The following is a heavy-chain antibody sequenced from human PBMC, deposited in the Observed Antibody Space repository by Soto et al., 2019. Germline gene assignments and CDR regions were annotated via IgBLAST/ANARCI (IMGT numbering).Heavy chain of an antibody. J-gene: IGHJ6*02. V-gene: IGHV3-30-3*01. CDR3: ARDRAVTYYYYGMDV. Sequence: PGGSLRLSCAASGFTFSSYAMHWVRQAPGKGLEWVAVISYDGSNKYYADSVKGRFTISRDNSKNTLYLQMNSLRAEDTAVYYCARDRAVTYYYYGMDVWGQGTTVTVSS. CDR1: GFTFSSYA. CDR2: ISYDGSNK. D-gene: IGHD4-4*01.